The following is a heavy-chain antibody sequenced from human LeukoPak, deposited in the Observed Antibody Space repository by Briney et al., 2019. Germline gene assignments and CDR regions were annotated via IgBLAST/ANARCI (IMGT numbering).Heavy chain of an antibody. Sequence: GSSVKVSCKASGGTFSSYAISWVRQAPGQGLEWMGEIIPIFGTPSYAQRFQGRVTITADESTSTAYMEVSRLRSDDTAVYYCARVDVGHTSSWAPYGMDVWGQGTTVTVSS. V-gene: IGHV1-69*01. CDR2: IIPIFGTP. J-gene: IGHJ6*02. CDR3: ARVDVGHTSSWAPYGMDV. D-gene: IGHD6-13*01. CDR1: GGTFSSYA.